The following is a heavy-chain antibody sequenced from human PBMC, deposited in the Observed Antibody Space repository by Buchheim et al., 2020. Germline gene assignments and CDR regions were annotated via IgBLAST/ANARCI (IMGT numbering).Heavy chain of an antibody. J-gene: IGHJ4*02. CDR3: ASRLGDYDDRSGYLY. V-gene: IGHV3-30-3*01. CDR2: ISYDGSNK. Sequence: QVQLVESGGGVVQPGRSLRLSCAASGFTFSSYAMHWVRQAPGKGLEWVAVISYDGSNKYYADSVKGRFTISRDNSKNTLYLQMNSLRAEDTAVYYCASRLGDYDDRSGYLYWGQGTL. CDR1: GFTFSSYA. D-gene: IGHD3-22*01.